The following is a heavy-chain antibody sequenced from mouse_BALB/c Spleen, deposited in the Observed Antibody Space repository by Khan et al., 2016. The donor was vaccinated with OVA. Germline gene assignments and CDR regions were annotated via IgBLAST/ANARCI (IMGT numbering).Heavy chain of an antibody. J-gene: IGHJ3*01. Sequence: QVQLQQSGPELVKPGASVRISCKTSGYTFTTYYINWLKQRPGQGLEWIGWIYPGDVNTKYNEKFKDKATLTADKSSSTAYMQLSSLTSDDSAVYFCARESYYGNYRAWFAYWGQGTLVTVST. CDR2: IYPGDVNT. V-gene: IGHV1S56*01. CDR1: GYTFTTYY. CDR3: ARESYYGNYRAWFAY. D-gene: IGHD2-1*01.